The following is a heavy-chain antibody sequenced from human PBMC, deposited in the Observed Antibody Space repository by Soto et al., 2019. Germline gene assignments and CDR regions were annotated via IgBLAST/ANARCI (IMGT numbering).Heavy chain of an antibody. CDR3: ARSPKYGSSPSCYNWFDP. Sequence: QVQLQESGPGLVKPSETLSLTCTVSGGSISSYYWSWSRQPPGKGLEWIGYIYYSWSTNYNPTLKRRVTRSVDTSKNQFSLKLSSVTAADTAVYYCARSPKYGSSPSCYNWFDPWGQGTLVTVSS. CDR2: IYYSWST. J-gene: IGHJ5*02. CDR1: GGSISSYY. V-gene: IGHV4-59*01. D-gene: IGHD2-2*01.